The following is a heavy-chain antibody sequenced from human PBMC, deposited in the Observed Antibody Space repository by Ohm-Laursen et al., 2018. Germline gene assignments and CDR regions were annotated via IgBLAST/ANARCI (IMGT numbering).Heavy chain of an antibody. CDR3: AKDRSSGLYYYGMDV. Sequence: SLRLSCTASGFIFKNYWMTWVRQAPGKGLEWVANIKPDGGEKDYVDSVKGRFTISRGNAKNSLYLQMDSLRAEDTALYYCAKDRSSGLYYYGMDVWGQGTTVTVSS. V-gene: IGHV3-7*03. D-gene: IGHD6-19*01. CDR2: IKPDGGEK. J-gene: IGHJ6*02. CDR1: GFIFKNYW.